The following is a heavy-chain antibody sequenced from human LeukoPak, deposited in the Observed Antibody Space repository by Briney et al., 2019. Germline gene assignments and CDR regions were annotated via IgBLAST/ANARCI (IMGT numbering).Heavy chain of an antibody. CDR1: GFTFSSYS. V-gene: IGHV3-48*04. CDR2: ISSSSSTI. Sequence: GGSLRLSCAASGFTFSSYSMNWVRQAPGKGLEWVSYISSSSSTIYYADSVKGRFTISRDNAKNSLYLQMNSLRAEDTAVYYCARERGPYSSGWYGGVWGQGTLVTVSS. D-gene: IGHD6-19*01. CDR3: ARERGPYSSGWYGGV. J-gene: IGHJ4*02.